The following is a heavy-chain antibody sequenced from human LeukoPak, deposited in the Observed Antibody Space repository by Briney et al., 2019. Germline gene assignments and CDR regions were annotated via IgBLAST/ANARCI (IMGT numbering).Heavy chain of an antibody. D-gene: IGHD3-22*01. CDR3: ARLPSPRITMIVVV. CDR2: IYYSGST. J-gene: IGHJ4*02. Sequence: SETLSLTCTVSGGSISSYYWGWIRQPPGKGLEWIGSIYYSGSTYYNPSLKSRVTISVDTSKNQFSLKLSSVTAADTAVYYCARLPSPRITMIVVVWGQGTLVTVSS. CDR1: GGSISSYY. V-gene: IGHV4-39*01.